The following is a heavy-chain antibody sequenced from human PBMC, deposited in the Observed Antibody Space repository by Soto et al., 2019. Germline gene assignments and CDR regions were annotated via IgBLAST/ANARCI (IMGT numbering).Heavy chain of an antibody. CDR3: AKGKISTTTYTSFDS. D-gene: IGHD1-26*01. CDR1: GYTFTSYY. J-gene: IGHJ5*01. Sequence: VASVKVSCKASGYTFTSYYMHWVRQAPGQGLEWMGIINPSGGSTSYAQKFQGRVTMTRDTSTSTVYMELSSLRSEDTAVYYCAKGKISTTTYTSFDSWGQGTLVTVSS. V-gene: IGHV1-46*01. CDR2: INPSGGST.